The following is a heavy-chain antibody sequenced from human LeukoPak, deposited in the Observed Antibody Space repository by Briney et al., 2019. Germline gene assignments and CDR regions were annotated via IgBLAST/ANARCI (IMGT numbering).Heavy chain of an antibody. CDR2: INHSGST. V-gene: IGHV4-34*01. D-gene: IGHD3-22*01. Sequence: SETLSLTCAVYGGSFSGYYWSWIRQPPGKGLEWIGEINHSGSTNYNPSLKSRVTISVDTSKNQFSLKLSSVTAADTAVNYCARGGDYYDSSGYYHFDYWGQGTLVTVSS. CDR3: ARGGDYYDSSGYYHFDY. CDR1: GGSFSGYY. J-gene: IGHJ4*02.